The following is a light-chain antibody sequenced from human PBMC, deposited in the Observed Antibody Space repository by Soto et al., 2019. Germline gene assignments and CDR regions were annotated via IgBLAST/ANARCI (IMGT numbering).Light chain of an antibody. J-gene: IGLJ3*02. CDR2: EVS. Sequence: QSVLTQPASASGSLGQSITISCTGTSSDIGGYKYVSWYQQHPGKAPKLIIFEVSNRPSGVSDRFSGSNSGNTASLTISGLQAEDEADYYCTSYSRYSVLVFGGGTKLTVL. V-gene: IGLV2-14*01. CDR1: SSDIGGYKY. CDR3: TSYSRYSVLV.